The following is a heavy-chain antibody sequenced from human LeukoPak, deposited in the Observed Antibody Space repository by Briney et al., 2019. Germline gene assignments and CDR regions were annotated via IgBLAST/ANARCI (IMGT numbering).Heavy chain of an antibody. J-gene: IGHJ4*02. CDR1: GFTFSSYG. CDR2: IGISSGNT. D-gene: IGHD5-24*01. Sequence: PGGSLRLSCAASGFTFSSYGMHWVRQAPGKGREWISYIGISSGNTKYADSVKGRFTISGDKAKNSLYLQMNSLRVEDTAVYYCARDYKYAFDNWGQGTLVTVSS. CDR3: ARDYKYAFDN. V-gene: IGHV3-48*01.